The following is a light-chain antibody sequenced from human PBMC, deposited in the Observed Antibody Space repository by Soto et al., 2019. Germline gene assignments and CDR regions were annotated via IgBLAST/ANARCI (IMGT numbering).Light chain of an antibody. J-gene: IGLJ3*02. Sequence: QSVLTQPASVSGSPGQSITISCTGTSSDVGSYNLVSWYQQHPGKAPKLMIYEVSKRPSGVSNRFSGSKSGNTASLTISGLEAEDEADYCCCSYAGSSTGVFGGGTKVTVL. CDR3: CSYAGSSTGV. CDR1: SSDVGSYNL. CDR2: EVS. V-gene: IGLV2-23*02.